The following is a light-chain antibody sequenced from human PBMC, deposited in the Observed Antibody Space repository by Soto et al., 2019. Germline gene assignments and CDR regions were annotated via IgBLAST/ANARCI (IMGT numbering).Light chain of an antibody. V-gene: IGKV1-5*03. CDR3: QQYSSYWT. Sequence: DIQMTQSPSSLSASVGDRVTITCRASQSISSYLNWYQQKPGKAPKLLIYKASTLKSGVPSRFSGSGSGTEFTLTISSLQPDDFATYYCQQYSSYWTFGQGTKVDI. CDR2: KAS. J-gene: IGKJ1*01. CDR1: QSISSY.